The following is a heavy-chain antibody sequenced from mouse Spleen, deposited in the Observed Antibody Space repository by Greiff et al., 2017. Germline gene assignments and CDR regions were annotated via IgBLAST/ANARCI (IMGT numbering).Heavy chain of an antibody. D-gene: IGHD1-1*01. CDR1: GYTFTSYG. CDR3: ARERELLRYYYAMDY. CDR2: IYPRSGNT. V-gene: IGHV1-81*01. Sequence: QVQLKQSGAELARPGASVKLSCKASGYTFTSYGISWVKQRTGQGLEWIGEIYPRSGNTYYNERFKGKATLTADKSSSTAYMELRSLTSEDSAVYFCARERELLRYYYAMDYWGQGTSVTVSS. J-gene: IGHJ4*01.